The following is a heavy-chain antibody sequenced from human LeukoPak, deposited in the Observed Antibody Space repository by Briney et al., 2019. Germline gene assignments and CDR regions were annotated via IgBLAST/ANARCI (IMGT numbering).Heavy chain of an antibody. CDR2: ISSSSSYI. D-gene: IGHD2-2*01. J-gene: IGHJ3*02. V-gene: IGHV3-21*01. CDR3: ARVGCSSTSCYERAFDI. Sequence: PGGSLRLSCAASGFTFSSYSMNWVRQAPGKGLEWVSSISSSSSYIYYADSVKGRFTISRDNAKNSLYLQMNSLRAEDTAVYYCARVGCSSTSCYERAFDIWGQGTMVTVSS. CDR1: GFTFSSYS.